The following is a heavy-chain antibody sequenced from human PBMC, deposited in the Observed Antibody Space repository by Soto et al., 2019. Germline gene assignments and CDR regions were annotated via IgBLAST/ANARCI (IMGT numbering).Heavy chain of an antibody. J-gene: IGHJ6*02. V-gene: IGHV3-33*01. D-gene: IGHD3-3*01. CDR2: IWYDGSNK. CDR3: SRFLEWSYGMEV. CDR1: GFTFSSYG. Sequence: PGGSLRLSCAASGFTFSSYGMHLVRQAPGKGLEWVAVIWYDGSNKYYADSVKGRFTISRDNSKNTLYLQMNSLRAEDTAVYYCSRFLEWSYGMEVWGQGTTVTVSS.